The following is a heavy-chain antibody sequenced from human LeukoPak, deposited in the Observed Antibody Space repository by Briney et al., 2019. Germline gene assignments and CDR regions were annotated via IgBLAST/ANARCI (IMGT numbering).Heavy chain of an antibody. CDR3: ARVRFSEWLSYACPSDY. Sequence: PSETLSLTCTVSGGSISSYYWSWIRQPPGKGLEWIGYIYYSGSTNYNPSLKSRVTISVDTSKNQFSLKLTSVTAADTAVYYCARVRFSEWLSYACPSDYWGQGILVTVSS. CDR1: GGSISSYY. V-gene: IGHV4-59*08. J-gene: IGHJ4*02. D-gene: IGHD3-3*01. CDR2: IYYSGST.